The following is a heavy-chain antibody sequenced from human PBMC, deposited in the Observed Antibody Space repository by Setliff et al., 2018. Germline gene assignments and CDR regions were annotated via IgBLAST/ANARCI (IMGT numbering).Heavy chain of an antibody. CDR1: GISISSGHY. CDR2: IYHKGRT. Sequence: SETLSLTCGVSGISISSGHYWGWIRQPPGKGLEWIATIYHKGRTYYNPSLDSRVTISLDTSKNHFSLRLSSVTAADTAVYYCARGRPPLVGDYWGQGTLVTVSS. J-gene: IGHJ4*02. CDR3: ARGRPPLVGDY. V-gene: IGHV4-38-2*01. D-gene: IGHD2-2*01.